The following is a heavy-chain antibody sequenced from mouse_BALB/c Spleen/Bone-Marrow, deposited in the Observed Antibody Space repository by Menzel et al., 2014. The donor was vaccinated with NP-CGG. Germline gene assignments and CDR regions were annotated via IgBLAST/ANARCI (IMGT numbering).Heavy chain of an antibody. V-gene: IGHV5-17*02. CDR2: ISSGSSTI. D-gene: IGHD1-1*01. Sequence: DVQLVESGGGLVQPGGSRKLSCAASGFTFSSLGMHWVRQAPEKGLEWVAYISSGSSTIYYGDTVMGRFTISRDNPKNTLFLQMTSLRSEDTATYYCVRSGSSSGYFDYWGQGTTLTVSS. CDR3: VRSGSSSGYFDY. J-gene: IGHJ2*01. CDR1: GFTFSSLG.